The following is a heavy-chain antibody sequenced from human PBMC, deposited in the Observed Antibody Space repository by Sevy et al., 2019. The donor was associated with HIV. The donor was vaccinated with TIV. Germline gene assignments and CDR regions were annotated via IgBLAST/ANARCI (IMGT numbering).Heavy chain of an antibody. D-gene: IGHD3-22*01. CDR3: ARKYDSSGYFDY. V-gene: IGHV3-23*01. J-gene: IGHJ4*02. CDR2: ISGSGGSGDKT. Sequence: GGSLRLSCAASGFTFSSYAMNWVRQAPGKGLEWVSGISGSGGSGDKTNYADSVKGRFTISRNDSKNSLYLQLNSLRAEDTAIYYCARKYDSSGYFDYWGQGTLVTVSS. CDR1: GFTFSSYA.